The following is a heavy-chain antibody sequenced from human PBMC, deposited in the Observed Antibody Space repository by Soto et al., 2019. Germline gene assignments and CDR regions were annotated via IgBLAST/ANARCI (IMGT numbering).Heavy chain of an antibody. J-gene: IGHJ4*02. Sequence: SETLSLTCTVSGGSINNHYWSWIRQPPGKGLEWIGYIYYSGTTNYNPSLKGRVTISVDTSKNQFSLNLTSLTAADTATYYCARANWYYEYWGQGTLVTVSS. CDR3: ARANWYYEY. CDR1: GGSINNHY. CDR2: IYYSGTT. V-gene: IGHV4-59*11. D-gene: IGHD2-8*01.